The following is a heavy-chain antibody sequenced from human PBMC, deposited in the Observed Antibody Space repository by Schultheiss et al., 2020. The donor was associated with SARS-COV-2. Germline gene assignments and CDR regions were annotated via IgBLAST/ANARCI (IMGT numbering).Heavy chain of an antibody. J-gene: IGHJ5*02. CDR1: GGSFSGYY. CDR2: IYYSGST. V-gene: IGHV4-59*01. D-gene: IGHD3-16*01. Sequence: SETLSLTCAVYGGSFSGYYWSWIRQPPGKGLEWIGYIYYSGSTNYNPSLKSRVTISVDTSKNQFSLKLSSVTAADTAVYYCARRLTLSGTDWFDPWGQGTLVTVSS. CDR3: ARRLTLSGTDWFDP.